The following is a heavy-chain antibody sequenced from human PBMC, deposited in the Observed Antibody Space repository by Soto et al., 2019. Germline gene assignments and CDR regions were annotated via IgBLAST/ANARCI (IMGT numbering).Heavy chain of an antibody. Sequence: QLVQSGAEVMEPGASVKISCKASGYPFTAFFMHWVRQAPGQGLEWLGMINPSGGATLYARKFQGRVTMTGDASTSTFYLELGGLRSDDTAVYYCAKDRYCKTTNFYTPEDSFDVWGQGTVVTVSS. CDR3: AKDRYCKTTNFYTPEDSFDV. D-gene: IGHD2-15*01. CDR1: GYPFTAFF. J-gene: IGHJ3*01. V-gene: IGHV1-46*01. CDR2: INPSGGAT.